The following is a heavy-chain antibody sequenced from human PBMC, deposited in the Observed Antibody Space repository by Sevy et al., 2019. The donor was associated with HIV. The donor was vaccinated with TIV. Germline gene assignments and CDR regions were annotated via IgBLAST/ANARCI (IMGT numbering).Heavy chain of an antibody. Sequence: GGSLRLSCAASGFTFSSNWMNWVRQAPGKGLEWVANIKQDGSEKYYVDSVEGRFTISRDNAKNSLYLELNSLRAEDTAXXXXXXXXXXKYNWLGSWGQGTLVTVSS. CDR1: GFTFSSNW. D-gene: IGHD1-20*01. CDR2: IKQDGSEK. J-gene: IGHJ5*01. CDR3: XXXXXXKYNWLGS. V-gene: IGHV3-7*01.